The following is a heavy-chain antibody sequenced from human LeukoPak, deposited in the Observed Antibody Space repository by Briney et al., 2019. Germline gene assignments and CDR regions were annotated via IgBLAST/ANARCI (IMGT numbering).Heavy chain of an antibody. V-gene: IGHV4-34*01. CDR1: GGSISSYY. Sequence: SETLSLTCTVSGGSISSYYWSWIRQPPGKGLEWIGEINHSGSTNYNPSLKSRVTISVDTSKNQFSLKLSSVTAADTAVYYCAKIGIGGGWFDPWGQGTLVTVSS. D-gene: IGHD1-26*01. CDR2: INHSGST. J-gene: IGHJ5*02. CDR3: AKIGIGGGWFDP.